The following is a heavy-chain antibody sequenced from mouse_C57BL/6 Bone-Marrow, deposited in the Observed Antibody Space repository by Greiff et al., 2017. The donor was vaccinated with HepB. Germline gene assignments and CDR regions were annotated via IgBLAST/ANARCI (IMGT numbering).Heavy chain of an antibody. J-gene: IGHJ1*03. CDR2: ISDGGSYT. V-gene: IGHV5-4*01. CDR3: ARDRYYYGSSYWYFDV. CDR1: GFTFSSYA. Sequence: EVKLVESGGGLVKPGGSLKLFCAASGFTFSSYAMSWVRQTPEKRLEWVATISDGGSYTYYPDNVKGRFTISRDNAKNNLYLQMSHLKSEDTAMYYCARDRYYYGSSYWYFDVWGTGTTVTVSS. D-gene: IGHD1-1*01.